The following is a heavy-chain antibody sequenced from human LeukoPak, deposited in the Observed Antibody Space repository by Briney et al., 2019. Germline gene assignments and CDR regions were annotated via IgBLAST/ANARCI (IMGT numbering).Heavy chain of an antibody. CDR3: ARLVYSLDGSGYNWFDP. CDR2: IHTSGST. V-gene: IGHV4-4*09. CDR1: GGAISSNY. J-gene: IGHJ5*02. D-gene: IGHD2-15*01. Sequence: PSETLSLTCAVSGGAISSNYWSWTRQPPGKGLEWIWYIHTSGSTNYIPSLTSRVTISVDTSKNQSSLKLSSVTAADTAVYYCARLVYSLDGSGYNWFDPWGQGTLVTVSS.